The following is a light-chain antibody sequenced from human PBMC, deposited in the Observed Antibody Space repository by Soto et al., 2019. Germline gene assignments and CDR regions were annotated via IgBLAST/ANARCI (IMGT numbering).Light chain of an antibody. V-gene: IGLV2-14*03. Sequence: QSALTQPASVSGSPGQSITISCTGTSSDVGVFNYVSWYQQHPGRVPRLLIYEVTHRPSGVSDRFSGSKSGNTASLTISRLRPEDESTYFCIAYATSSTWVFGGGTKLPVL. J-gene: IGLJ3*02. CDR1: SSDVGVFNY. CDR2: EVT. CDR3: IAYATSSTWV.